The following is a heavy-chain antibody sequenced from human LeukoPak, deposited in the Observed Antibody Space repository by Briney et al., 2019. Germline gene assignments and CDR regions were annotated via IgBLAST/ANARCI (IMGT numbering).Heavy chain of an antibody. CDR1: GFSFSSFG. V-gene: IGHV3-33*01. D-gene: IGHD4/OR15-4a*01. CDR3: ARDRLWCGHGVDFAAPCTDAFDI. J-gene: IGHJ3*02. CDR2: IWFDGSNK. Sequence: GRSLRLSCAASGFSFSSFGMHWVRQAPGKGLEWVAVIWFDGSNKYYADSVKGRFTISRDNSKNTLYLQMNSLRAEDTAVYYCARDRLWCGHGVDFAAPCTDAFDIWGQGTMVTVSS.